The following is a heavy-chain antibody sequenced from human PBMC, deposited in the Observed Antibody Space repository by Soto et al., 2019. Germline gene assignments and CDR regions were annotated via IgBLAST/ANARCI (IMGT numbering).Heavy chain of an antibody. CDR1: GGSFSGYY. Sequence: PSETLSLTCAVYGGSFSGYYWSWIRQPPGKGLEWIGEINHSGSTNYNPSLKSRVTISVDTSKNQFSLMLSSVTAADTAVYYCVRVPTYYYYSSGYGGAYYFDYWGQGTLVTVSS. J-gene: IGHJ4*02. CDR2: INHSGST. D-gene: IGHD3-22*01. V-gene: IGHV4-34*01. CDR3: VRVPTYYYYSSGYGGAYYFDY.